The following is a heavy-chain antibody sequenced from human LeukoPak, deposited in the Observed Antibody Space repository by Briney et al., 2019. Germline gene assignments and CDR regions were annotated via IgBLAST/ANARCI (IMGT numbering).Heavy chain of an antibody. CDR2: IDPSDSYT. J-gene: IGHJ4*02. Sequence: GASVKVSCKASGYTFTSYGISWVRQMPGKGLEWMGTIDPSDSYTNYSPSFQGHVTISADKSISTAYLQWSSLKASDTAMYYCARQSDGDVVVPTDYWGQGTLVTVSS. CDR1: GYTFTSYG. V-gene: IGHV5-10-1*01. CDR3: ARQSDGDVVVPTDY. D-gene: IGHD2-2*01.